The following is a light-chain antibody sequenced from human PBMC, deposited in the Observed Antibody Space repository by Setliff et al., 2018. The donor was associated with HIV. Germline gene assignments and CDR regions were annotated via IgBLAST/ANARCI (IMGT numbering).Light chain of an antibody. J-gene: IGLJ1*01. V-gene: IGLV2-11*01. CDR2: DVT. CDR1: SSDVGRYNY. Sequence: QSALAQPRSVSGSPGQSVTISCTGTSSDVGRYNYVSWYQHHPGKAPKLIIYDVTKRPSGVPDRFSGSKSGNTASLTISGLQAEDEADYYCCSYAYQSYVFGTGTMVTVL. CDR3: CSYAYQSYV.